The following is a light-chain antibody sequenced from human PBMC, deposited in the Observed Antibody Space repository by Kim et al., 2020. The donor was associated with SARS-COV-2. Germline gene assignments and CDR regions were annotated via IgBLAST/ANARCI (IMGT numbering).Light chain of an antibody. CDR2: RAS. CDR1: HVRRSGD. J-gene: IGKJ4*01. Sequence: RARHVRRSGDLACYQQRPGEAPKLLSYRASRMGNGVPYRGRGSGARTEFTLTISRLETEDIAKYYCQKYVRVPLTFGEGTK. CDR3: QKYVRVPLT. V-gene: IGKV3-20*01.